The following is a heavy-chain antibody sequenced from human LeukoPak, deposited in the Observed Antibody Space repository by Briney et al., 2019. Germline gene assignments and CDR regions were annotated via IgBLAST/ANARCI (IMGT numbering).Heavy chain of an antibody. V-gene: IGHV3-53*01. CDR3: VNGCVGNAQFAS. D-gene: IGHD2-8*01. CDR1: GLSVSGYY. CDR2: IIVSGTT. J-gene: IGHJ4*02. Sequence: GGSLRLSCAASGLSVSGYYMTWVRQAPGKGLEWVSSIIVSGTTYYADSVKGRFTISRDSFRGTLFLQMDSLRVEDTAVYFCVNGCVGNAQFASWGQGALVTVSS.